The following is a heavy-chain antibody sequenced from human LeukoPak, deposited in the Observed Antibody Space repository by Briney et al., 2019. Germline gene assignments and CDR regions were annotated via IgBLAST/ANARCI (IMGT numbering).Heavy chain of an antibody. J-gene: IGHJ4*02. CDR2: MYQSGTT. Sequence: SETLSLTCGVSGYSIIRGYYWGWVRQTPGKGLECIGSMYQSGTTYYNPSFKSRVTISIDTSKNQFTLTLRSLTAADTAVYYCARHDTFGGIIAPYFDYWGQGILVTVSS. V-gene: IGHV4-38-2*01. CDR3: ARHDTFGGIIAPYFDY. CDR1: GYSIIRGYY. D-gene: IGHD3-16*02.